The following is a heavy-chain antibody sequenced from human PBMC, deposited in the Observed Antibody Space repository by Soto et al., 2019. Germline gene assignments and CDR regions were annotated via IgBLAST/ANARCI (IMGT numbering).Heavy chain of an antibody. D-gene: IGHD3-22*01. CDR2: IYYSGST. CDR1: GGSISSGGYY. J-gene: IGHJ4*02. CDR3: ARDTSYYDTARYFDY. Sequence: QVQLQESGPGLVKPSQTLSLTCTVSGGSISSGGYYWSWIRQHPGKGLEWIGYIYYSGSTYYNPSLKRRVTISVDTSKNQCSLKLSSVTAADTAVYYCARDTSYYDTARYFDYWGQGTLVTVSS. V-gene: IGHV4-31*03.